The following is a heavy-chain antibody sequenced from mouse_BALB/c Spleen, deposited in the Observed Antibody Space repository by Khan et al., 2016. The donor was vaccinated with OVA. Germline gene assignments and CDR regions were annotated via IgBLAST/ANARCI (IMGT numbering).Heavy chain of an antibody. V-gene: IGHV5-9-3*01. D-gene: IGHD2-1*01. CDR3: ARSPYGNFAY. J-gene: IGHJ3*01. Sequence: EVELVESGGGLVKPGGSLKLSCAASGFTFSTYAMSWVRQTPEKRLEWVAAISSDGDYTYFPDNVTGRFTISRDNAKNTLCLQMTSLRSEDTAMCYCARSPYGNFAYWGQGTLVTVSA. CDR1: GFTFSTYA. CDR2: ISSDGDYT.